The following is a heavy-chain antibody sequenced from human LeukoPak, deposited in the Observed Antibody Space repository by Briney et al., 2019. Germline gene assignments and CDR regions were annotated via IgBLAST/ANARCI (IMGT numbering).Heavy chain of an antibody. CDR3: ARTVVTIFGGMDV. Sequence: PGGPLRLSCAASGFTFSSYGMHWVRQAPGKGLEWVAVISYDGSNKYYADSVKGRFTISRDNSKNTLYLQMNSLRAEDTAVYYCARTVVTIFGGMDVWGQGTTVTVSS. D-gene: IGHD3-3*01. CDR2: ISYDGSNK. CDR1: GFTFSSYG. V-gene: IGHV3-30*03. J-gene: IGHJ6*02.